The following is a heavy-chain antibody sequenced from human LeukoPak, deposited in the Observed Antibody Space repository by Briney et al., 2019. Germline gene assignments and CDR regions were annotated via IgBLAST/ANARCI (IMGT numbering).Heavy chain of an antibody. D-gene: IGHD3-22*01. CDR3: ARRDDSSGYCDY. Sequence: GESLQISCKGSGYSFTSYWIGWVRQMPGKGLEWMGIIYPGDSDTRYSPSFQGQVTISADKSISTAYLQWSSLKASDTAMYYCARRDDSSGYCDYWGQGPWSSSPQ. CDR1: GYSFTSYW. CDR2: IYPGDSDT. V-gene: IGHV5-51*01. J-gene: IGHJ4*02.